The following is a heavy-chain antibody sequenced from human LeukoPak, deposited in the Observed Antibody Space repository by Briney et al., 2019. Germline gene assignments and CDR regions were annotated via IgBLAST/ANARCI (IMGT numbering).Heavy chain of an antibody. D-gene: IGHD5-24*01. CDR1: GYTLTELS. Sequence: ASVKVSCKVSGYTLTELSMHWVRQAPGKGLEWMGGFDPEDGETIYAQKFQGRVTMTEDTSTDTAYMELSSLRSEDTAVYYCATDLRWLQSDPYWFDPWGQGTLVTVSS. J-gene: IGHJ5*02. CDR3: ATDLRWLQSDPYWFDP. CDR2: FDPEDGET. V-gene: IGHV1-24*01.